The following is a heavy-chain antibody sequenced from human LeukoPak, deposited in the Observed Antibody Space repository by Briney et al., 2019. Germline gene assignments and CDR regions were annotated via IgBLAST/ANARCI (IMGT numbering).Heavy chain of an antibody. Sequence: PSETPSLTCTVSGGSISTYSWSWIRQPPGKGLEWIGYIYYSGNTSYNPSLKSRVTISVDTSKNQFSLKLSSVTAADTAVYYCARVRLVGYDILTGYYSFDYWGQGTLVTVSS. CDR2: IYYSGNT. J-gene: IGHJ4*02. D-gene: IGHD3-9*01. V-gene: IGHV4-59*01. CDR1: GGSISTYS. CDR3: ARVRLVGYDILTGYYSFDY.